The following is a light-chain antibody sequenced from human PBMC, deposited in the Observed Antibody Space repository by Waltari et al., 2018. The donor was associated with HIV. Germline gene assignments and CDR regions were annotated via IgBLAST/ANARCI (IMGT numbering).Light chain of an antibody. J-gene: IGLJ2*01. CDR2: KDS. Sequence: SYELTQPPSVSVSPGQTARITCSGDALPKQYAPWYQKKPGQAPVLVIYKDSERPSGIPERFSGSSSGTTVTLTISGVQAEDEADYYCQSADSSGTYGVVFGGGTKLTVL. CDR3: QSADSSGTYGVV. V-gene: IGLV3-25*03. CDR1: ALPKQY.